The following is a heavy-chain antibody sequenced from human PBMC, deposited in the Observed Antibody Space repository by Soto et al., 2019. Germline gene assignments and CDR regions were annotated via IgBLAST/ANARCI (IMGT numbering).Heavy chain of an antibody. CDR3: AKDIWGQLLNYYYGMDV. D-gene: IGHD5-18*01. J-gene: IGHJ6*02. CDR2: ISYDGSNK. Sequence: PGGSLRLSCAASGFTFSSYGMHWVRQAPGKGLEWVAVISYDGSNKYYADSVKGRFTISRDNSKNTLYLQMNSLRAEDTAVYYCAKDIWGQLLNYYYGMDVWGQGTTVTVSS. V-gene: IGHV3-30*18. CDR1: GFTFSSYG.